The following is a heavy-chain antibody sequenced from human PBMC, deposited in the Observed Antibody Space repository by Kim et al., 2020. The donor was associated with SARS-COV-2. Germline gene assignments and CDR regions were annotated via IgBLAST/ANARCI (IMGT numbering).Heavy chain of an antibody. CDR3: ARGGGTMVRGAVLFDY. Sequence: SFQGQVTISADKSISTAYLQWSSLKASDTAMYYCARGGGTMVRGAVLFDYWGQGTLVTVSS. V-gene: IGHV5-51*01. J-gene: IGHJ4*02. D-gene: IGHD3-10*01.